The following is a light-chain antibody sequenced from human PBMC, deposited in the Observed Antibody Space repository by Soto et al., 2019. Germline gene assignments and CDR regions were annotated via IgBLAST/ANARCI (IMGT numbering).Light chain of an antibody. Sequence: QSVLTQPPSASGTPGQRVTISCSGSSSNLGSNTVNWYQQLPGTAPKLLIYSNNQRPSGVPDRFSGSKSGTSASLAISWLQSEDEADYYCAAGDDSMKVVFGGGTKLTVL. CDR2: SNN. V-gene: IGLV1-44*01. CDR1: SSNLGSNT. J-gene: IGLJ2*01. CDR3: AAGDDSMKVV.